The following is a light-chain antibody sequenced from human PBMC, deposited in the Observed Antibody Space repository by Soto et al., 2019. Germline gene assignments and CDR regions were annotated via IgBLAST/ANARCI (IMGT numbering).Light chain of an antibody. Sequence: EIMMTQSPATLSVSPGERATLSCRASQSVSSNLDWYQQKPGQAPRLLIYGASTRATVIPARFSGSGSGAEFTLTISSLQSEDFAVYYCQQYNNGPPWTFGQGTKVDIE. CDR2: GAS. CDR3: QQYNNGPPWT. CDR1: QSVSSN. J-gene: IGKJ1*01. V-gene: IGKV3-15*01.